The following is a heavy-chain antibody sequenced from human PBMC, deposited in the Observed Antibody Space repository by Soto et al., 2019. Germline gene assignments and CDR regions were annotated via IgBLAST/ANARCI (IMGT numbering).Heavy chain of an antibody. Sequence: KPSETLCRTCSVAGGSIKRAGQFWVWVRLSPGKGLEWIGCVYHSGSSYYIPSLQSRVTISVDRSKAQFYLTLTSVTPAATAVFYCARARYYDWWYGLWGLVNPVT. V-gene: IGHV4-30-2*06. CDR1: GGSIKRAGQF. J-gene: IGHJ4*02. D-gene: IGHD3-9*01. CDR2: VYHSGSS. CDR3: ARARYYDWWYGL.